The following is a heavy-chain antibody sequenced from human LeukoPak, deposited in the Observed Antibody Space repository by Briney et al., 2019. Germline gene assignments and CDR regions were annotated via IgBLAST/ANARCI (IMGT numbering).Heavy chain of an antibody. CDR1: GFTFSSYA. Sequence: GGSLRLSCAASGFTFSSYAMSWVRQAPGKGLEWVSAISGSGGSTYYADSVKGRFTISRDNAKNSLYLQMNSLRAEDTAVYYCAREGPPEYYFDYWGQGTLVTVSS. J-gene: IGHJ4*02. CDR2: ISGSGGST. V-gene: IGHV3-23*01. CDR3: AREGPPEYYFDY.